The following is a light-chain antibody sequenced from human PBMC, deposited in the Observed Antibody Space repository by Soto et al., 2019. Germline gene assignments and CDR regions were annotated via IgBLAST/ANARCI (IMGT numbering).Light chain of an antibody. J-gene: IGKJ3*01. Sequence: EIVLTQSPGTLSLSPGERATLSCRASQSVSSTSLAWYQQKPGQAPSLLIYAASSRASGVPDRFSGSGSGTDFTLTLNRLEPEDFAVYYCQHYRNSFTFGPGTKVDIK. CDR3: QHYRNSFT. V-gene: IGKV3-20*01. CDR1: QSVSSTS. CDR2: AAS.